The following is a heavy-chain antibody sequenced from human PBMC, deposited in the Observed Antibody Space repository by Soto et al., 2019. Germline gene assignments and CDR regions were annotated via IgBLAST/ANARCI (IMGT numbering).Heavy chain of an antibody. CDR2: VDGSGFTS. Sequence: EMQLLESGGGLVQPGGSLRLSCAASGLTFNSYAMTWVRQAPGRGLEWVSGVDGSGFTSYHADSVKGRFTISRDNSKNTLYLQMNSLRAEDTAVYYCAKALGLYCGGDCFDAFDVWGQGAMVSVSS. V-gene: IGHV3-23*01. CDR3: AKALGLYCGGDCFDAFDV. D-gene: IGHD2-21*02. J-gene: IGHJ3*01. CDR1: GLTFNSYA.